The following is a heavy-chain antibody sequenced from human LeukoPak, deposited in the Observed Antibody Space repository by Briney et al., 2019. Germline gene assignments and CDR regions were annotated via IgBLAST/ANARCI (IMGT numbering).Heavy chain of an antibody. CDR1: GYKVSNYW. CDR3: ARKRSSGYYDSSGYAIDAFDM. D-gene: IGHD3-22*01. V-gene: IGHV5-51*01. J-gene: IGHJ3*02. Sequence: GGSLEISCKASGYKVSNYWIGWVRPVSGKGLGWIGTIYASDSDTRYSPSFQGQVTISADKSINTAYLQWSSLKASDTAMYYCARKRSSGYYDSSGYAIDAFDMWGQGTMVTVSS. CDR2: IYASDSDT.